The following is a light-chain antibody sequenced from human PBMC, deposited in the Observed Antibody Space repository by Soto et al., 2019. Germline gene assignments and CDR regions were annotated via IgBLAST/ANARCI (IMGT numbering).Light chain of an antibody. CDR2: GAY. J-gene: IGKJ4*01. Sequence: EIVMTQSPATLSVSPGERATLSCRASQSVGSNLVWYQQKPGQAPRLLIYGAYTRATGIPARFSGSGSGTEFTLTISSLQSEDFAVYYCQQYTNWPPVTFGGGTKVEI. V-gene: IGKV3-15*01. CDR1: QSVGSN. CDR3: QQYTNWPPVT.